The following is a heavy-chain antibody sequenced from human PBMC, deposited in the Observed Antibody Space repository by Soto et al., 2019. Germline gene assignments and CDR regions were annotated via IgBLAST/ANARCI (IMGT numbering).Heavy chain of an antibody. CDR2: ISSSSSYI. CDR3: ARTPEGLPYLLFGLFDP. D-gene: IGHD2-21*01. V-gene: IGHV3-21*04. CDR1: GFTFSSYS. Sequence: PGGSLRPSCAASGFTFSSYSMNWVRQAPGKGLEWVSSISSSSSYIYYADSVKGRFTISRDNAKNSLYLQMNSLRSDDTAVYYCARTPEGLPYLLFGLFDPWGQGTLVTVSS. J-gene: IGHJ5*02.